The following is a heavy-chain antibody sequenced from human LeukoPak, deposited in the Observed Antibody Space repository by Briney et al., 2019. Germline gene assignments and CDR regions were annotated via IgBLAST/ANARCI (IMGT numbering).Heavy chain of an antibody. CDR2: ISTYNGNT. J-gene: IGHJ4*02. CDR3: ARGGGVDILTGFQY. D-gene: IGHD3-9*01. CDR1: GYTFTSYG. V-gene: IGHV1-18*01. Sequence: GASVKVSCKASGYTFTSYGINWVRQAPGQGLEWMGWISTYNGNTNYAQKLQGRVTMTTDTSTSTAYMELRNLRSDDTAVYYCARGGGVDILTGFQYWGQGTLVTVSS.